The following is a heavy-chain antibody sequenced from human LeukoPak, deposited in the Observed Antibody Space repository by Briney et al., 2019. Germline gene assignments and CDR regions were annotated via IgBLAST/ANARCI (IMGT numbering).Heavy chain of an antibody. J-gene: IGHJ3*02. D-gene: IGHD2-8*02. CDR1: GASISSSSYY. Sequence: SETLSLTCTVSGASISSSSYYWGWVRQPPGKGLEWIGTIYYSGTTTYNSSLKSRVTISVDTSKNQVSLKVSSVTAADTAMFYCARILADQYAFDIWGQGTMVTVSS. CDR3: ARILADQYAFDI. CDR2: IYYSGTT. V-gene: IGHV4-39*01.